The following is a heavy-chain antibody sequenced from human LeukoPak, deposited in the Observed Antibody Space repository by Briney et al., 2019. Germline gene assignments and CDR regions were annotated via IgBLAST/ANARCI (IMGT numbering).Heavy chain of an antibody. CDR2: IYSGGST. CDR3: ARQEGY. V-gene: IGHV3-66*04. CDR1: GFTFSSYS. J-gene: IGHJ4*02. Sequence: GGSLRLSCAASGFTFSSYSVSWVRQAPGKGLEWVSVIYSGGSTYYADSVKGRFTISRDNSKNTLYLQMNSLRAEDTAVYYCARQEGYWGQGTLVTVSS.